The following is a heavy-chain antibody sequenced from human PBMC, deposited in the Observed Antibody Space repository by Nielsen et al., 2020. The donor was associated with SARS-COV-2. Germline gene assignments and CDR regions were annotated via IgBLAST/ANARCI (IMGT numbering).Heavy chain of an antibody. CDR3: ARHVRQWLEISPNYFDY. Sequence: GGSLRLSCAASGFTFSSYSMNWVRQAPGKGLEWVSSISSSSSYIYYADSVKGRFNISRDNAKNSLYLQMNSLRAEDTAVYYCARHVRQWLEISPNYFDYWGQGTLVTVSS. J-gene: IGHJ4*02. CDR1: GFTFSSYS. CDR2: ISSSSSYI. V-gene: IGHV3-21*01. D-gene: IGHD6-19*01.